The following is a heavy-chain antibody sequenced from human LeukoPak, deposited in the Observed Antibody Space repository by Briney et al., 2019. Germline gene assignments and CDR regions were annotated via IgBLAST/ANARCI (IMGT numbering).Heavy chain of an antibody. V-gene: IGHV1-2*02. J-gene: IGHJ4*02. D-gene: IGHD1-26*01. CDR2: INPNSGGT. CDR3: ARIRVGATSRPFDY. Sequence: ASVKVSCKASGYTFTGYYMHWVRQAPGQGLEWMGWINPNSGGTNYAQKFQGRVTMTRDTSISTAYMELSRLRSDDTAVYYCARIRVGATSRPFDYWGQGTLVTVSS. CDR1: GYTFTGYY.